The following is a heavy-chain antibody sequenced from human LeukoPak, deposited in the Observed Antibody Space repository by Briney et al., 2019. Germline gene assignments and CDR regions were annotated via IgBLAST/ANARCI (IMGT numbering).Heavy chain of an antibody. V-gene: IGHV3-72*01. Sequence: PGGSLRLSCVASGFTFSDHYMDWVRQAPGKGLELVGRTRNKANSYTTEYAASAKGIFTISRDDSKNSLYLQMNSLKTEDTAVYYCARVSLSYYFDYWGQGTLVTVSS. CDR2: TRNKANSYTT. J-gene: IGHJ4*02. CDR1: GFTFSDHY. CDR3: ARVSLSYYFDY.